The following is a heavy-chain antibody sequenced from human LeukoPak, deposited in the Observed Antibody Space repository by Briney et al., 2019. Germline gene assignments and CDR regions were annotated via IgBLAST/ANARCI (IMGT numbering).Heavy chain of an antibody. Sequence: KAGGSLRLSCAASGFTFSSYGMTWVRQAPGKGLEWIGSIYYSGSTYYNPSLKSRVTISVDTSKNQFSLKLSSVTAADTAVYYCARHTYDSSGPADYWGQGTLVTVSS. J-gene: IGHJ4*02. CDR1: GFTFSSYG. V-gene: IGHV4-39*01. D-gene: IGHD3-22*01. CDR2: IYYSGST. CDR3: ARHTYDSSGPADY.